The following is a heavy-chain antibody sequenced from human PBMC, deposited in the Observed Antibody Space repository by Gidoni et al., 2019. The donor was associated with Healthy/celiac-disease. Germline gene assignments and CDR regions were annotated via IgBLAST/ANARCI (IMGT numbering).Heavy chain of an antibody. CDR1: GFTFSSYW. CDR2: IKQDGSEK. D-gene: IGHD2-21*02. Sequence: EVQLVESGGGLVQPGGSLRLSCAASGFTFSSYWMSWVRQAPGKGLEWVANIKQDGSEKYYVDSVKGRFTISRDNAKNSLYLQMNSLRAEDTAVYYCARDSPIVVVTAISYYGMDVWGQGTTVTVSS. J-gene: IGHJ6*02. V-gene: IGHV3-7*01. CDR3: ARDSPIVVVTAISYYGMDV.